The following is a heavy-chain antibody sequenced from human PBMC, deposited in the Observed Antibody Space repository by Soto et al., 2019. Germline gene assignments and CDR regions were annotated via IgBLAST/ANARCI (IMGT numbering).Heavy chain of an antibody. V-gene: IGHV1-2*04. Sequence: ASVKVSCKASGYTFTGYYMHWVRQAPGQGLEWMGWINPNSGGTNYAQKFQGWVTMTRDTSISTAYMELSRLRSDDTAVYYCARAGDFWSGYLGYHFDYWGQGTLVTVSS. J-gene: IGHJ4*02. CDR1: GYTFTGYY. CDR2: INPNSGGT. D-gene: IGHD3-3*01. CDR3: ARAGDFWSGYLGYHFDY.